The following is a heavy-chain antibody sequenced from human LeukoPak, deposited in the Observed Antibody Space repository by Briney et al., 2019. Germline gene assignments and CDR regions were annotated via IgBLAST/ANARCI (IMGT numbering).Heavy chain of an antibody. V-gene: IGHV3-33*06. Sequence: GGSLRLSCAASGFTFSSYGMHWVRQAPGKELGWVAVIWYDGSNKYYADSVKGRFTISRDNSKNTLYLQMNSLRAEDTAVYYCAKQRGAARFGPYYFDYWGQGTLVTVSS. CDR3: AKQRGAARFGPYYFDY. CDR1: GFTFSSYG. D-gene: IGHD6-6*01. CDR2: IWYDGSNK. J-gene: IGHJ4*02.